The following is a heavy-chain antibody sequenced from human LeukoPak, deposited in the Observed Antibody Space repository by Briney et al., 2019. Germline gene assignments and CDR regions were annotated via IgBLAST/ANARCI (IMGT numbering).Heavy chain of an antibody. J-gene: IGHJ4*02. V-gene: IGHV3-20*04. CDR1: GFRFDDHG. D-gene: IGHD6-19*01. CDR2: INWNGAST. Sequence: PGGSLRLSCAASGFRFDDHGMSWVRQVPGKGLEWVSGINWNGASTGYGDPVKGRFTISRDNAKNSLYLQMNSLRAEDTALYYCAGGDRNGWYFDYWGQGILVTVSS. CDR3: AGGDRNGWYFDY.